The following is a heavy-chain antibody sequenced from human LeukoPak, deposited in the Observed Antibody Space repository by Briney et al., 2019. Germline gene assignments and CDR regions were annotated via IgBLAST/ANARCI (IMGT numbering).Heavy chain of an antibody. D-gene: IGHD3-10*01. V-gene: IGHV4-59*08. CDR2: ISYSGTT. CDR3: ARHGSGTSLALYP. J-gene: IGHJ5*02. CDR1: GGSMSSYY. Sequence: SETLSLTCTVSGGSMSSYYWSWIRQSPGKGLEWVGYISYSGTTNYNPSLKSRVTISLGTSKNRFSLNLTSVTAVDTAVYYCARHGSGTSLALYPWGQGTLVTVSS.